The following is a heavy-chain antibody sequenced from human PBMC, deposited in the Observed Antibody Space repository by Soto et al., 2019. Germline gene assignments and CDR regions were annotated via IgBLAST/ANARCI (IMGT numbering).Heavy chain of an antibody. CDR2: ITQEGREK. V-gene: IGHV3-7*01. CDR1: GFTFSSYW. D-gene: IGHD3-3*01. J-gene: IGHJ6*02. CDR3: QSDSRGAGIFAVVITYYYYYGMDV. Sequence: GGSLRLSCAASGFTFSSYWMSWVRQAPGKGLEWVANITQEGREKYYVDSVKGRFTISRDNAKNSLYLQMNSLRAEDTAVDYFQSDSRGAGIFAVVITYYYYYGMDVWGQGTTVTVSS.